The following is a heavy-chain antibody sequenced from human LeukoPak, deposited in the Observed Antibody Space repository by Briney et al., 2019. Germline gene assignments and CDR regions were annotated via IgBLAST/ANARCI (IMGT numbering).Heavy chain of an antibody. CDR2: ISGSGSTV. CDR3: VRQFAS. Sequence: GGSLRLSCAASGFTFSSYAMSWVRQAPGKGLEWVSAISGSGSTVYYADSVKGRFTVSRDNGKSSLYLQMNSLRVEDTALYYCVRQFASWGQGTLVTVSS. V-gene: IGHV3-23*01. CDR1: GFTFSSYA. J-gene: IGHJ4*02.